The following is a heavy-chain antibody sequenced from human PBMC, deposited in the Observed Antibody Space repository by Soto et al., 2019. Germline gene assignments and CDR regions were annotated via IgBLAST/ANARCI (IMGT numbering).Heavy chain of an antibody. D-gene: IGHD2-15*01. CDR2: ISNRGDT. CDR3: AREPRYCCGGSCSITGDAYDI. V-gene: IGHV3-66*01. J-gene: IGHJ6*02. CDR1: GFIVSDTY. Sequence: GGSLRLACTASGFIVSDTYVNWVRQAPGKGLEWVSVISNRGDTHYADSVRGRFSLSRDISDNTLHLQMNNLRVEDTAVYYCAREPRYCCGGSCSITGDAYDIRAQRTTVTGSS.